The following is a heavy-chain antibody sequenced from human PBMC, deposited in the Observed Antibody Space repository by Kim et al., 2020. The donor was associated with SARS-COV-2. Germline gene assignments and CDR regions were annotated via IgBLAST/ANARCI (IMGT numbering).Heavy chain of an antibody. Sequence: SETLSLTCTVSGGSISSYYWSWIRQPPGKGLEWIGYIYYSGSTNYNPSLKSRVTISVDTSKNQFSLKLSSVTAADTAVYYCAREGVNCSGGSCYSGWFDPWGQGTLVTVSS. V-gene: IGHV4-59*12. CDR3: AREGVNCSGGSCYSGWFDP. CDR2: IYYSGST. CDR1: GGSISSYY. J-gene: IGHJ5*02. D-gene: IGHD2-15*01.